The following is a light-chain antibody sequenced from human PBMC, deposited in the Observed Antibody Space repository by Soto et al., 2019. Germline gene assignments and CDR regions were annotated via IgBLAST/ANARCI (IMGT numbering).Light chain of an antibody. Sequence: EIVLTQSPATLSLSPGERATLSCRASQSVSSYLAWYQQKPGQAPRLLIYDASNRATGIPARFSGSGSVTDFTLTISSLEPEDFAVYYCQHRSNWPPITCGQGTRLESK. J-gene: IGKJ5*01. CDR3: QHRSNWPPIT. V-gene: IGKV3-11*01. CDR2: DAS. CDR1: QSVSSY.